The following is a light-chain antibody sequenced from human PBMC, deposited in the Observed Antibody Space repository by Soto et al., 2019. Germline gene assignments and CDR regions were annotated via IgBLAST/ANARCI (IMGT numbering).Light chain of an antibody. CDR3: QQFGSSPLYT. CDR2: GAS. CDR1: QSVGGNY. J-gene: IGKJ2*01. Sequence: EIVLTQSPGTLSLSPGERATLSCRASQSVGGNYLAWYQQKPGQAPRLLIYGASSRATGIPDRFSGSGSGTDFTLIISRPEPEDFAVYYCQQFGSSPLYTFGQGTKLEIK. V-gene: IGKV3-20*01.